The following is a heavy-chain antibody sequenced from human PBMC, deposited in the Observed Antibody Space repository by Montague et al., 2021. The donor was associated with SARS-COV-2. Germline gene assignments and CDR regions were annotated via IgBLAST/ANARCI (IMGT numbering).Heavy chain of an antibody. Sequence: SETLSLTCTVSGGSFSSSSYYWGRIRQPPGMGLEWIGCIYYSGSTYYNLSLKSRVTISVDTSKNQFSLKLSSATAADTAVYYCARDRSLRFEILIGPRHYDYGLDVWGQGTTVTVSS. CDR1: GGSFSSSSYY. D-gene: IGHD3-9*01. CDR3: ARDRSLRFEILIGPRHYDYGLDV. J-gene: IGHJ6*02. CDR2: IYYSGST. V-gene: IGHV4-39*07.